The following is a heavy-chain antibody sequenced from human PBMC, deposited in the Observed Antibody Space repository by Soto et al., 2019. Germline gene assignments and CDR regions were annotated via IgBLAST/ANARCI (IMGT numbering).Heavy chain of an antibody. J-gene: IGHJ5*02. CDR2: INAGNGNT. CDR3: ASGSALGYYDSSGYSWFDP. Sequence: ASVKVSCKASGYTFTSYAMHWVRQAPGQRLEWMGWINAGNGNTKYSQKFQGRVTITMDTSASTAYMELSSLRSEDTAVYYCASGSALGYYDSSGYSWFDPWGQGTLVTVSS. V-gene: IGHV1-3*01. CDR1: GYTFTSYA. D-gene: IGHD3-22*01.